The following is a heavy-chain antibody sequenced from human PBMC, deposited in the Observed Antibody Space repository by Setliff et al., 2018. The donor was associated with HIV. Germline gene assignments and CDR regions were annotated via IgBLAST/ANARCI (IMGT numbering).Heavy chain of an antibody. CDR3: ARDLNWAFDY. J-gene: IGHJ4*02. D-gene: IGHD1-1*01. CDR1: GFSFTNAW. Sequence: GGSLRLSCAASGFSFTNAWMSWVRQAPGKGLEWVGRIKSKADGGTTDYAAPVKGRFTISRDDSKNTLYLQVNSLKTEDTAVYYCARDLNWAFDYWGQGILVTVSS. CDR2: IKSKADGGTT. V-gene: IGHV3-15*01.